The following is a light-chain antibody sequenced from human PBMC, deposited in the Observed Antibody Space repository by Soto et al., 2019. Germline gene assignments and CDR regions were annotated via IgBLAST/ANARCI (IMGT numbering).Light chain of an antibody. V-gene: IGKV3-11*01. CDR2: DAS. CDR3: QQRINWPLT. Sequence: EIVLTQSPATLSLSAGERGTLSCRASQSVSSYLAWYQQKPGQAPRLLIYDASNRATGIPARFSGSGSGTDFTLTISSLEPEDFAVYFCQQRINWPLTFGGGTKVEIK. J-gene: IGKJ4*01. CDR1: QSVSSY.